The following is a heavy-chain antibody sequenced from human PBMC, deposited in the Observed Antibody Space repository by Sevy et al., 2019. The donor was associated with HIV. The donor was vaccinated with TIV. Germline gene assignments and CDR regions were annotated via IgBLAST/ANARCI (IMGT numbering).Heavy chain of an antibody. V-gene: IGHV3-20*04. D-gene: IGHD1-1*01. CDR1: GFTFDDYG. Sequence: GGSLRLSCAASGFTFDDYGMSWVRQAPGEGLEWVSGINWNGGDTRYADSVKGRFTISRDNAKNSLYLQMNSLRAEDTALYYCARGGTGYLDYWGQRTLVTVSS. J-gene: IGHJ4*02. CDR3: ARGGTGYLDY. CDR2: INWNGGDT.